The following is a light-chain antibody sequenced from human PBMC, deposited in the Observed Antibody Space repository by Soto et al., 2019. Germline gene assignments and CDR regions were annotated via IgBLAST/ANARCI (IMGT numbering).Light chain of an antibody. CDR3: XXYXNWPFT. J-gene: IGKJ3*01. V-gene: IGKV3-15*01. Sequence: EIVMTQSPATLSVSPGERATLSCRASQSVSSNLAWYQQKPGQAPRLLIYGASTRATGIPARFSGSGSGTEFTLTISSLQSEXXXXXXXXXYXNWPFTFGPGTKVDIK. CDR1: QSVSSN. CDR2: GAS.